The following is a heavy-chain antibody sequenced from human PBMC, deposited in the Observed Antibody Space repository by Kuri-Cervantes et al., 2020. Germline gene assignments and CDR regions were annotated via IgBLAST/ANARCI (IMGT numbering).Heavy chain of an antibody. Sequence: ASVKVSCKTSGYTFINYYLHWVRQAPGQGLEWMGWFNPNSGDTNFAQKFQGRVSMTRDTSISTAYMELSRLRSDDTAVYYCARDWGGVGATLEGWGQGTLVTVSS. J-gene: IGHJ4*02. CDR2: FNPNSGDT. CDR1: GYTFINYY. CDR3: ARDWGGVGATLEG. D-gene: IGHD1-26*01. V-gene: IGHV1-2*02.